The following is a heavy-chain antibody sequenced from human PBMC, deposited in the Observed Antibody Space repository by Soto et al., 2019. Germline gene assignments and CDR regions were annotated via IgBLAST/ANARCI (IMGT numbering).Heavy chain of an antibody. CDR1: GDSISSINW. Sequence: QVRLQESGPGLVKPSGTLSLTCDVSGDSISSINWWIWVRQPPGKGLQWIGEVYHTGTTNYNPSLKSRVTISVDKSQNHFSLNVTSVTAADTAVYYCARSSGVFAISVLDTWGQGALVTVSS. CDR3: ARSSGVFAISVLDT. D-gene: IGHD2-8*01. J-gene: IGHJ5*01. V-gene: IGHV4-4*02. CDR2: VYHTGTT.